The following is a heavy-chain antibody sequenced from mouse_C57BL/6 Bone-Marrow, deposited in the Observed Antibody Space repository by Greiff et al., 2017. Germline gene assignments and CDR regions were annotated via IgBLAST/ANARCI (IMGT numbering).Heavy chain of an antibody. CDR1: GYTFTSYW. CDR3: ARSGDSSGYRYFDY. V-gene: IGHV1-64*01. CDR2: IHPNSGST. J-gene: IGHJ2*01. D-gene: IGHD3-2*02. Sequence: QVQLQQPGAELVKPGASVKLSCKASGYTFTSYWMHWVKQRPGQGLEWIGMIHPNSGSTNYNEKFKSKATLTVDKSSSTAYMQLSSLTSEDSAVYYCARSGDSSGYRYFDYWGQGTTLTVSS.